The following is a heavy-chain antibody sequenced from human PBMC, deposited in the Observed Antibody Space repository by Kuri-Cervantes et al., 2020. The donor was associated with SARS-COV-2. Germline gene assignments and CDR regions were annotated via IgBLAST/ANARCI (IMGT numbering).Heavy chain of an antibody. J-gene: IGHJ4*02. CDR1: GGSISSYY. V-gene: IGHV4-59*01. D-gene: IGHD4-17*01. CDR3: ARLGYGDYVGS. CDR2: IYYSGST. Sequence: SETLSLTCTVSGGSISSYYWSRIRQPPGKGLEWIGYIYYSGSTNYNPSLKSRVTISVDTSKNQFSLKLSSVTAADTAVHYCARLGYGDYVGSWGQGTLVTVSS.